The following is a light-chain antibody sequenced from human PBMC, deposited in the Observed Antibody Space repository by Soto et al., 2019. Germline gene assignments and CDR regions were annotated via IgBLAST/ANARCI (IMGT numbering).Light chain of an antibody. CDR2: AAS. V-gene: IGKV1-27*01. Sequence: DIQLTQSPSSLSASLGDRVTITCRASQDIKKFLAWYQQRPGKVPDLLIYAASTLRSGVPSRFSGNASGTDFSFTISSLQTEDVATYCQKYDRAPAMFGQGTKVDIK. J-gene: IGKJ1*01. CDR1: QDIKKF. CDR3: QKYDRAPAM.